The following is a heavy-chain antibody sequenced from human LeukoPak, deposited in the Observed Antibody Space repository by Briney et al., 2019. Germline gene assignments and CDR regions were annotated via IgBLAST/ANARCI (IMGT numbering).Heavy chain of an antibody. V-gene: IGHV3-53*01. D-gene: IGHD5-24*01. J-gene: IGHJ4*02. CDR2: FYVGGAT. Sequence: GGSLRLSCAASGFSVTNNYMSWVRQAPGKGLEWVSVFYVGGATYYADSVKGRFTISRDSSENTLYLQMNSLRAEDTAVYYCARGDGYNFFDYWGQGTLVTVSS. CDR1: GFSVTNNY. CDR3: ARGDGYNFFDY.